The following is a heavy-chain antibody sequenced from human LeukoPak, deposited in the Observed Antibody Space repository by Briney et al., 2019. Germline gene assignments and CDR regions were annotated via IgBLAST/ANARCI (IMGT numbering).Heavy chain of an antibody. CDR3: ARGFGELLPENFDY. J-gene: IGHJ4*02. CDR2: INPSGGST. D-gene: IGHD3-10*01. Sequence: PGGSLRLSCAASGFTFSSYGMHWVRQAPGQGLEWMGKINPSGGSTSYAQKFQGRVTMTRDTSTSTVYMELSSLRPEDTAVYYCARGFGELLPENFDYWGQGTLVTVSS. V-gene: IGHV1-46*01. CDR1: GFTFSSYG.